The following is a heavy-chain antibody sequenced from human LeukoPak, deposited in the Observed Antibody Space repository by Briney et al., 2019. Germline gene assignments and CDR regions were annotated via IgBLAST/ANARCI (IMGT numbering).Heavy chain of an antibody. CDR1: GFTFSSYE. CDR2: ISSSGSTI. V-gene: IGHV3-48*03. Sequence: GGSLRLSCAASGFTFSSYEMNWVSQAPGKGLEWVSYISSSGSTIYYADSVKGRFTISRDNAKNSLYLQMNSRRAEDTAVYYCAELGITMIGGVWGKGTTVTISS. CDR3: AELGITMIGGV. J-gene: IGHJ6*04. D-gene: IGHD3-10*02.